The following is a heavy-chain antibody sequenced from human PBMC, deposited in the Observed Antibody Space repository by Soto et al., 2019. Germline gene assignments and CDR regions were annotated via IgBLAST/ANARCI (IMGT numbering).Heavy chain of an antibody. D-gene: IGHD3-22*01. CDR2: IKQDGSEK. V-gene: IGHV3-7*04. J-gene: IGHJ6*02. Sequence: GGSLRLSCAASGFTFSSYNMNWVRQAPGKGLEWVANIKQDGSEKYYVDSVKGRFTISRDNAKNSLYLQMNSLRAEDTAVYYCARFYYDSSGYLPSPYYYYYGMDVWGQGTTVTVSS. CDR1: GFTFSSYN. CDR3: ARFYYDSSGYLPSPYYYYYGMDV.